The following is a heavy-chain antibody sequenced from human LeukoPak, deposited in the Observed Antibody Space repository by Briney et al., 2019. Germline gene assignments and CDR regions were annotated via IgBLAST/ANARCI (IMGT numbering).Heavy chain of an antibody. V-gene: IGHV1-18*01. D-gene: IGHD3-22*01. J-gene: IGHJ4*02. CDR2: ISAYNGNT. Sequence: GASVKVSCKASGYTFTSYGISWVRQAPGQGLEWMGWISAYNGNTNYAHKLQDRVTMTTDTSTSTAYMELRSLRSDDTAVYYCARIPETYYYDSSYYFDYWGQGTLVTVSS. CDR1: GYTFTSYG. CDR3: ARIPETYYYDSSYYFDY.